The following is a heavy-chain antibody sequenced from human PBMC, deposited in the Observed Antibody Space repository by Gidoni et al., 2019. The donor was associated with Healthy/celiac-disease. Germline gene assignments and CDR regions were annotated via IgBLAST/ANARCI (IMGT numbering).Heavy chain of an antibody. V-gene: IGHV3-11*05. CDR2: ISSSSSYT. CDR3: ASEFLDAFDI. Sequence: QVQLVESGGGLVKPGGSMRLSCAASGCTFSDYYMSWISQAPGNGLESISYISSSSSYTNYADSVKGRFTISRDNAKDSLYLQMNSLRAEDTAVYYCASEFLDAFDIWGQGTMVTVSS. D-gene: IGHD2-21*01. J-gene: IGHJ3*02. CDR1: GCTFSDYY.